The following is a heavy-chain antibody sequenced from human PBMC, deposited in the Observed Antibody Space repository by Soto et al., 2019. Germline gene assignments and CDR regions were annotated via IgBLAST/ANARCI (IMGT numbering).Heavy chain of an antibody. J-gene: IGHJ4*02. CDR2: ISGSGGGT. D-gene: IGHD3-22*01. Sequence: GGSLRLSCAASGFTFSSYAMSWVRQAPGKGLEWVSLISGSGGGTYYADSVKGRFTISRDNSKNTLYLQMNSLRAEDTAVYYCAKKGYYDTSGYPIRYFDYWGQGTLVTVSS. V-gene: IGHV3-23*01. CDR1: GFTFSSYA. CDR3: AKKGYYDTSGYPIRYFDY.